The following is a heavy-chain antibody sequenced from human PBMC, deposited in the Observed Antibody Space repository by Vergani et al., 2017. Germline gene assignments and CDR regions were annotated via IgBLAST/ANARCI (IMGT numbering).Heavy chain of an antibody. D-gene: IGHD3-9*01. Sequence: QVQLQESGPGVVKPSQTLSLTCAVSGGSISSGDHCWTWIRQRPGKGLEWIGYIFYSGTTYDNPSLRSRLTISVDTSQNQFSLKLRSVTAADTAVYYCARGPNPNVLRYFDWFAGAFDIWGQGTMVTVSS. CDR2: IFYSGTT. CDR3: ARGPNPNVLRYFDWFAGAFDI. V-gene: IGHV4-31*11. J-gene: IGHJ3*02. CDR1: GGSISSGDHC.